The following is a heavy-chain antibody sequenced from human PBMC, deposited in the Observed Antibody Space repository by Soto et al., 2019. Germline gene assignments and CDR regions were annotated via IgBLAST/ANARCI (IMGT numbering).Heavy chain of an antibody. D-gene: IGHD3-9*01. CDR2: ISGGGDST. J-gene: IGHJ5*01. V-gene: IGHV3-23*01. CDR3: AKEGGVLRYFDWSLLYP. Sequence: GGSLRLSCAASGFIFSNYAMSWVRQAPGKGLEWVSGISGGGDSTYYADSVEGRFTISRDNSKNTLYLQMNSLRAEDTAVYYCAKEGGVLRYFDWSLLYPWGQGTLVTVSS. CDR1: GFIFSNYA.